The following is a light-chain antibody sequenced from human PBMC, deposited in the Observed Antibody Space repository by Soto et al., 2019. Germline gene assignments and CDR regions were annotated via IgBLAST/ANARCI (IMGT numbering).Light chain of an antibody. V-gene: IGLV2-14*03. Sequence: QSVLTQPASVSGSPGQSITISCTGTSSDVGAYNYVSWYQQHPGKVPKLMIYDVSDRPSGVSNRFSGSKSGNTASLTISGLQAEDEADYYCSSFTMSNAYVFGTGTKLTVL. CDR3: SSFTMSNAYV. CDR2: DVS. CDR1: SSDVGAYNY. J-gene: IGLJ1*01.